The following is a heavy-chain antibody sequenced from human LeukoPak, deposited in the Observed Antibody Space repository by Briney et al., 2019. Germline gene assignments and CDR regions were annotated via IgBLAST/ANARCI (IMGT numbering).Heavy chain of an antibody. V-gene: IGHV4-59*01. CDR3: ARVYGGIAAEGGFDY. Sequence: SETLSLTCTVSSGSISSYYWSWIRQPAGKGLEWIGYIYYSGSTNYNPSLKSRVTISVDTSKNQFSLKLSSVTAADTAVYYCARVYGGIAAEGGFDYWGQGTLVTVSS. D-gene: IGHD6-25*01. J-gene: IGHJ4*02. CDR2: IYYSGST. CDR1: SGSISSYY.